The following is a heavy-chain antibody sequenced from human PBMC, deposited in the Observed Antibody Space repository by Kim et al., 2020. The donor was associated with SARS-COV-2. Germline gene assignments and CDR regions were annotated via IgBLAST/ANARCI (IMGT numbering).Heavy chain of an antibody. CDR2: INHSGST. J-gene: IGHJ4*02. V-gene: IGHV4-34*01. CDR1: GGSFSGYY. Sequence: SETLSLTCAVYGGSFSGYYWSWIRQPPGKGLEWIGEINHSGSTNYNPSLKSRVTISVDTSKNQFSLKLSSVTAADTAVYYCARGDFIAARPFLYWGQGTLVTVSS. D-gene: IGHD6-6*01. CDR3: ARGDFIAARPFLY.